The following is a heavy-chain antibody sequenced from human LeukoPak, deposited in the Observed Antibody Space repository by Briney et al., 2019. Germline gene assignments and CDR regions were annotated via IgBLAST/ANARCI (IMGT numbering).Heavy chain of an antibody. CDR1: GYTFTGYY. Sequence: ASVKVSCKASGYTFTGYYMHWVRQAPGQGLEWMGWISAYNGNTNYAQKLQGRVTMTTDTSTSTAYMELRSLRSDDTAVYYCARGLRPGWSDYWGQGTLVTVSS. CDR2: ISAYNGNT. V-gene: IGHV1-18*04. D-gene: IGHD2-15*01. CDR3: ARGLRPGWSDY. J-gene: IGHJ4*02.